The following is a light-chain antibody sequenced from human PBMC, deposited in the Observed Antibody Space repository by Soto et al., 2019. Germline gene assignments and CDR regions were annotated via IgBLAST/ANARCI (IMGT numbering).Light chain of an antibody. V-gene: IGKV1-5*03. CDR3: QQYNSYPYT. CDR2: KAS. CDR1: QSLSSW. Sequence: DIQMTQSPSTLSASVGNRVTITCRASQSLSSWLAWYQQNPGKAPKLLIYKASSLESGVPSRFSGSGSWRAITLTISSLQPDDFATYYGQQYNSYPYTFGQGNKLEIK. J-gene: IGKJ2*01.